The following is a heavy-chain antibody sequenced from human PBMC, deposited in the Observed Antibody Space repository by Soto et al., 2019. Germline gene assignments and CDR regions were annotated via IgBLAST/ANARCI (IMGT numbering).Heavy chain of an antibody. CDR2: INHSGST. D-gene: IGHD5-12*01. CDR1: GGSFSGYY. CDR3: ARTGYTTNN. V-gene: IGHV4-34*01. J-gene: IGHJ4*02. Sequence: PSETLSLTCAVYGGSFSGYYWSWIRQPPGKGLEWIGEINHSGSTNYNPSLKSRVTISVDTSKNQFSLKLSSVTAADTAAYYCARTGYTTNNWGQGTLVTVSS.